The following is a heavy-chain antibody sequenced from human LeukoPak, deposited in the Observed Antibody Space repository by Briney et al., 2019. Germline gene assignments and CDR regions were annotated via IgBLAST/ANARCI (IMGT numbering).Heavy chain of an antibody. J-gene: IGHJ6*02. CDR1: GFTFSDYY. CDR2: ISSSGSTI. V-gene: IGHV3-11*01. CDR3: ARDYIVVVPAAMAPTLDYYYYGMDV. Sequence: PGGSLRLSCAASGFTFSDYYMSWIRQAPGKGLERVSYISSSGSTIYYADSVKGRFTISRDNAKNSLYLQMNSLRAEDTAVYYCARDYIVVVPAAMAPTLDYYYYGMDVWGQGTTVTVSS. D-gene: IGHD2-2*01.